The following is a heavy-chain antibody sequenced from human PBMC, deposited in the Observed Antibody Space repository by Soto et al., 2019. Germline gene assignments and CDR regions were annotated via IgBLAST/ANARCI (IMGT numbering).Heavy chain of an antibody. Sequence: GGSLRLSCAASGFTFSSYAMSWVRQAPGKGLEWVSTISGDGGGTYYADSVKGRFTISRDNSKNTLYLQMVSLRDEDMAVYDCVKGYWKGDVWGQGTMVTVSS. CDR2: ISGDGGGT. CDR1: GFTFSSYA. D-gene: IGHD1-1*01. J-gene: IGHJ6*02. V-gene: IGHV3-23*01. CDR3: VKGYWKGDV.